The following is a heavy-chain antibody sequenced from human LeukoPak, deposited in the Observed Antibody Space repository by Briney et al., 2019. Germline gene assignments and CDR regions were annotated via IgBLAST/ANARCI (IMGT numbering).Heavy chain of an antibody. V-gene: IGHV3-9*01. CDR2: ISWNSGTI. D-gene: IGHD3-10*01. J-gene: IGHJ6*02. CDR1: GFTFDDYA. Sequence: QSGGSLRLSCAASGFTFDDYAMHWVRQAPGKGLEWVSGISWNSGTIGYADSVKGRFTISRDNAKNSLYLQMNSLRAEDTALYYCAKDMVRGTWYGMDVWGQGTTVTVSS. CDR3: AKDMVRGTWYGMDV.